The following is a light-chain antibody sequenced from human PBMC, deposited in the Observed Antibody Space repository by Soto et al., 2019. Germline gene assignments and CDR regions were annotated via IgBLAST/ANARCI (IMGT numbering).Light chain of an antibody. CDR1: SSDVGSYNL. V-gene: IGLV2-23*01. Sequence: QSALTQPASVSGSPGQSITISCTGTSSDVGSYNLVSWYQQHPGKAPKLMIYEGSKRPSGVSNRFSGSKSGNTASLTISGLQAEDEADYYCCSYAGSPHVVFDGGTKLTVL. CDR2: EGS. J-gene: IGLJ2*01. CDR3: CSYAGSPHVV.